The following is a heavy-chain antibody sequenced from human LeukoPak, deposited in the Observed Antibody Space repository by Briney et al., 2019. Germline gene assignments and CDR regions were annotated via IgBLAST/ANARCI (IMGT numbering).Heavy chain of an antibody. J-gene: IGHJ4*02. D-gene: IGHD3-22*01. V-gene: IGHV3-23*01. CDR2: ISGSGGST. CDR3: ARNPESYYDSSGYYRRFDY. Sequence: GGSLRLSCAASGFTFSSYAMSWVRQAPGKGLEWVSAISGSGGSTYYADSVKGRFTISRDNSKNTLYLQMNSLRAEDTAVYYCARNPESYYDSSGYYRRFDYWGQGTLVTVSS. CDR1: GFTFSSYA.